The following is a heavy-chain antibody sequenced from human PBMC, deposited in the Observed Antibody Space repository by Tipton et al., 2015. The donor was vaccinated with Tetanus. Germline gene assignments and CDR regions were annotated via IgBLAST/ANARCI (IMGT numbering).Heavy chain of an antibody. J-gene: IGHJ4*02. CDR2: IKSKTDGGTT. V-gene: IGHV3-15*07. Sequence: SLRLSCTTSGLFFHNAWMHWVRQAPGKALEWVGRIKSKTDGGTTDYAARVKDRFSISRDDSKNTLFLLMNSLKIGDTAAYYCATPGIVGSGSRVDFWGRGTLVAVSS. CDR3: ATPGIVGSGSRVDF. D-gene: IGHD1-26*01. CDR1: GLFFHNAW.